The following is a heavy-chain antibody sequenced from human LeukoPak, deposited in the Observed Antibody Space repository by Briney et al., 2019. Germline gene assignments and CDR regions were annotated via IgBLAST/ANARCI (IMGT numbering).Heavy chain of an antibody. Sequence: PGGSLTLSCPLSRFTLTTFATSWDRHAPGGGLEWVSCVSGRGGNTDHTDFVEGRFTISRDNSDNTLYRKMNSLRAEARALYYCAKVRRRDSKSPGDARVDYWGQGTLVTVSS. CDR1: RFTLTTFA. D-gene: IGHD3-3*01. V-gene: IGHV3-23*01. J-gene: IGHJ4*02. CDR3: AKVRRRDSKSPGDARVDY. CDR2: VSGRGGNT.